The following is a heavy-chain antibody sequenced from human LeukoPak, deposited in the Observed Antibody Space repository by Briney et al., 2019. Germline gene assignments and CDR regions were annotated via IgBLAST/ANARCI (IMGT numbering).Heavy chain of an antibody. J-gene: IGHJ3*02. D-gene: IGHD3-22*01. CDR3: ARGMYDSTGYSNPFDI. CDR1: GGSINSDY. V-gene: IGHV4-59*12. CDR2: MHKDGSA. Sequence: SETLSLTCTVSGGSINSDYWSWIRQSPGKGLEWIGFMHKDGSANYNPSLKSRVTISADTSKNHVSLGVTSVTAADTAVYFCARGMYDSTGYSNPFDIWGQGTMVTVSS.